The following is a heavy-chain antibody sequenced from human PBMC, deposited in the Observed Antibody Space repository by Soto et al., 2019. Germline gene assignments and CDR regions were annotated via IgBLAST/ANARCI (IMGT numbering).Heavy chain of an antibody. D-gene: IGHD3-10*01. CDR2: IYYSGST. Sequence: QVQLQESGPGLVKPSQTLSLTCTVSGGSISSGGYYWSWIRQHPGKGLEWIGYIYYSGSTYYNPSLKSRVTISVDTAKNQFSLKLSSVTAADTAVYYCAREVFTLPDTMGGGMDVWGQGTTVTVSS. J-gene: IGHJ6*02. CDR3: AREVFTLPDTMGGGMDV. CDR1: GGSISSGGYY. V-gene: IGHV4-31*03.